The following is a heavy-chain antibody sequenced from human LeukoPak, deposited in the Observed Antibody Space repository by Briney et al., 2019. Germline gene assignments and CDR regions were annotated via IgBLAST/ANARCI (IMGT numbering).Heavy chain of an antibody. CDR2: IIPILGIA. CDR3: ASTDEDIVATASFDY. V-gene: IGHV1-69*04. D-gene: IGHD5-12*01. J-gene: IGHJ4*02. CDR1: GGTFSSYA. Sequence: SVKVSCKASGGTFSSYAISWVRQAPGQGLEWMGRIIPILGIANYAQKFQGRVTITADKSTSTAYMELSSLRSEDTAVDYCASTDEDIVATASFDYWGQGTLVTVSS.